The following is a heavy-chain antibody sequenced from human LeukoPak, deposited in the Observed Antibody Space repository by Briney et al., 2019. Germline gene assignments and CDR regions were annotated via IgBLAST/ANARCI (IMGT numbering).Heavy chain of an antibody. CDR1: GFTFSSYG. J-gene: IGHJ4*02. CDR3: ARGITGMAFFDY. V-gene: IGHV3-33*01. Sequence: GGSLRLSCAASGFTFSSYGMHWVRQAPGKGLEWVAVIWYDGSNKYYADSVKGRFTISRDNSKNTLYLQMNSLRAEDTAVYYCARGITGMAFFDYWGQGTLVTVSS. D-gene: IGHD3-16*01. CDR2: IWYDGSNK.